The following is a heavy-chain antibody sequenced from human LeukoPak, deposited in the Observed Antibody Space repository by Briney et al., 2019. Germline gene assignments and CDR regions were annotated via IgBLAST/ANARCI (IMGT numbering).Heavy chain of an antibody. V-gene: IGHV3-23*01. D-gene: IGHD3-10*02. J-gene: IGHJ4*02. CDR3: ARDSPVCSY. CDR1: GFTLSSHG. Sequence: PGGSLRLSCAASGFTLSSHGMSWVRQAPGKGLEWVSALGDSGDSTYYADSVKGRFTIYRDTSKNTLYLQMNSLSAEDTAVYYCARDSPVCSYWGQGTLVTVSS. CDR2: LGDSGDST.